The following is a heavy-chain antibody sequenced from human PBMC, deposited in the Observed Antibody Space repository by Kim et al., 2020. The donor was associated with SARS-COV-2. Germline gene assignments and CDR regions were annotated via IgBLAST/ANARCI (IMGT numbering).Heavy chain of an antibody. CDR1: GFTFGSYA. CDR2: ISGSGGST. J-gene: IGHJ3*02. V-gene: IGHV3-23*01. D-gene: IGHD3-22*01. Sequence: GGSLRLSCAASGFTFGSYAMSWVRQAPGKGLEWVSTISGSGGSTYYADSVKGRFTISRDNSKNTLYLHMNSLRAEDTALFYCAKVRVDNTIRDAFDIWGQGTMVTVSS. CDR3: AKVRVDNTIRDAFDI.